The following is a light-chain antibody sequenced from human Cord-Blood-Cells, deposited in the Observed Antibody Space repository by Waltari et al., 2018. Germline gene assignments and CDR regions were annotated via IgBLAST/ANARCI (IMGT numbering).Light chain of an antibody. CDR2: AAS. Sequence: DYQMTKSPSSLSAPVGDRVTVTSRASQSISSYLNWYQQKPGKAPKLLIYAASSLQSGVPSRFSGSGSGTDFTLTISSLQPEDFATYYCQQSYSTPRGFTFGPGTKVDIK. J-gene: IGKJ3*01. CDR1: QSISSY. CDR3: QQSYSTPRGFT. V-gene: IGKV1-39*01.